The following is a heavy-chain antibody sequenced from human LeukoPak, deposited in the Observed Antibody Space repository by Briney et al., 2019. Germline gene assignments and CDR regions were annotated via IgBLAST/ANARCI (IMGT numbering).Heavy chain of an antibody. CDR3: AMTYLDFWSGYSNYYYYMDV. CDR2: IYTSGST. V-gene: IGHV4-61*02. Sequence: KPSETLSLTCTVSGGSISSGSYYWSWIRQPAGKGLEWIGRIYTSGSTNYNPSLKSRVTISVDTSKNQFSLKLSSVTAADTAVYYCAMTYLDFWSGYSNYYYYMDVWGKGTTVTVSS. D-gene: IGHD3-3*01. J-gene: IGHJ6*03. CDR1: GGSISSGSYY.